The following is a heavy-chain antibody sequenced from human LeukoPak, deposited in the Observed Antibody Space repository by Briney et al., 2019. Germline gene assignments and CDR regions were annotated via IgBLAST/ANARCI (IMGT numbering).Heavy chain of an antibody. V-gene: IGHV3-23*01. D-gene: IGHD6-19*01. CDR3: AKRNRIAVAGSVFDY. CDR2: ISGSGGST. CDR1: GFTFSSYA. J-gene: IGHJ4*02. Sequence: GGSLRLSCAASGFTFSSYAMSWVRQAPGKGLEWVSAISGSGGSTYYADSVKGRFTISRDNSKSTLYLQMNSLRAEDTAVYYCAKRNRIAVAGSVFDYWGQGTLVTVSS.